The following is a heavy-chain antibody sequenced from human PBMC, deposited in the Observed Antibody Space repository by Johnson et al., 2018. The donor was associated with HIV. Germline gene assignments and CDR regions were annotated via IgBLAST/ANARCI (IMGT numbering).Heavy chain of an antibody. Sequence: VQLVESGGGLIQPGGSLRLSCAASGFTVSSNYMSWVRQAPGKGLEWVSGINWNGGSTGYGDSVKGRFTISRDNAKNSLYLQMNSLRGEDTALYYCARDLRNSGWSNGFDVWGRDNGHRLF. CDR2: INWNGGST. D-gene: IGHD6-19*01. CDR3: ARDLRNSGWSNGFDV. V-gene: IGHV3-20*04. J-gene: IGHJ3*01. CDR1: GFTVSSNY.